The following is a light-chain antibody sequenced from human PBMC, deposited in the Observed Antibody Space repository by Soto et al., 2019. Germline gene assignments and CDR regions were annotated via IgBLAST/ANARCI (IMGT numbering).Light chain of an antibody. Sequence: EIVLTQSPGTLSLSPGERATLSCRASQSVSSSYLAWYQQKPGQAPRLLIYDASRATGIPERFSGSRSGTDLPLTITRLEPEDCAVYYCHHYGTSDLFGPGHKLDI. J-gene: IGKJ3*01. CDR2: DAS. CDR3: HHYGTSDL. V-gene: IGKV3-20*01. CDR1: QSVSSSY.